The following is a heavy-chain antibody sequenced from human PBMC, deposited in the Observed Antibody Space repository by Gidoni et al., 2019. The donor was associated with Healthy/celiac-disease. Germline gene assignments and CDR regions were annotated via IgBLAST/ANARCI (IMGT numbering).Heavy chain of an antibody. J-gene: IGHJ4*02. Sequence: QVQLQQWGAGLLKPSETLSLTCTVYGGSFSGYYGSWIRQHPGQGLEWIGESNHSGSTNSNPSLKSRFTISVDTSKNPFSLNLSSVTAADTAVYYCARGAYYYDSSGYWEWGQGTLVTVSS. CDR2: SNHSGST. D-gene: IGHD3-22*01. CDR3: ARGAYYYDSSGYWE. CDR1: GGSFSGYY. V-gene: IGHV4-34*01.